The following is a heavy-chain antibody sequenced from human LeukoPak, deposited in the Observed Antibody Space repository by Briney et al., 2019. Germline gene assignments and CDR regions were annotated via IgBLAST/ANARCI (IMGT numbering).Heavy chain of an antibody. CDR2: ISGSGGRT. J-gene: IGHJ4*02. D-gene: IGHD5-18*01. CDR1: GFTFSSYA. V-gene: IGHV3-23*01. Sequence: GGSLRLSCAASGFTFSSYAMNWVRQAPGKGLEWVSVISGSGGRTYYADSVKGRLSIPRDNSKNTLYLQMNSLRAEHTALYYCAKARGYSYGDIDYWGQGTLVTVSS. CDR3: AKARGYSYGDIDY.